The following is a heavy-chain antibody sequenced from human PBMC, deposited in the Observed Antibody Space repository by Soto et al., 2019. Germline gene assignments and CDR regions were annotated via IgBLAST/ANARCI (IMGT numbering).Heavy chain of an antibody. V-gene: IGHV3-7*01. CDR2: IKGDGSEK. D-gene: IGHD3-10*01. CDR1: RFTFGSYW. Sequence: EVLLVESGGGLVQPGGSLTLSCAASRFTFGSYWMNWVRQAPGKGLEWVANIKGDGSEKYYVDSVEGRFTISRDKTKNSLDLQMNRLRVEDTAVYYCAAGFPPDFWGQGTLVTVSS. J-gene: IGHJ4*02. CDR3: AAGFPPDF.